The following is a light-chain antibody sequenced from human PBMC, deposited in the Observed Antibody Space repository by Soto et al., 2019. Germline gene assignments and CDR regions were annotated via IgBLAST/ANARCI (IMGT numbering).Light chain of an antibody. CDR3: QPRSNSIT. Sequence: AIQMTQSPSSLSPSVGDRVTITCRASQSIRKDLGWYQQKPGKAPKLLIYAASRLPSGVPSRFSGSGSGTDFTLTISRLEPEDFAVYYCQPRSNSITFGGGTLLENK. V-gene: IGKV1-6*01. CDR2: AAS. CDR1: QSIRKD. J-gene: IGKJ5*01.